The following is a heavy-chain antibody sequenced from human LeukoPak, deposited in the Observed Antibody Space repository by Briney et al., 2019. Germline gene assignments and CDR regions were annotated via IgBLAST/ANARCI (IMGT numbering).Heavy chain of an antibody. J-gene: IGHJ4*02. D-gene: IGHD6-19*01. CDR3: ARGPAYSWLRSGSVCFFDF. CDR1: GFTFSNAW. Sequence: GSLRLSCAASGFTFSNAWMSWVRQTPGNGLEWIGETTHSGSTDYSPSLKSRVSVSVDTSKNQFSLRLTSVTAADTAVYYCARGPAYSWLRSGSVCFFDFWGQGVLVTVSS. V-gene: IGHV4-34*01. CDR2: TTHSGST.